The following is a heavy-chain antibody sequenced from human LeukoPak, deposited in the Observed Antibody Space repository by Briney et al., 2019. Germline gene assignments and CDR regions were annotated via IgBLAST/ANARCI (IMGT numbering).Heavy chain of an antibody. Sequence: GGSLRLSCAASGFTFSSYSMNWVRQAPGKGLEWVSSISSSSSYIYYADSVKGRFTISRDNAKNSLYLQMNSLRAEDTDTAVYYCARSSRSGTTSGTYGYFDLWGRGALVTVSS. CDR1: GFTFSSYS. V-gene: IGHV3-21*01. J-gene: IGHJ2*01. CDR2: ISSSSSYI. D-gene: IGHD2/OR15-2a*01. CDR3: ARSSRSGTTSGTYGYFDL.